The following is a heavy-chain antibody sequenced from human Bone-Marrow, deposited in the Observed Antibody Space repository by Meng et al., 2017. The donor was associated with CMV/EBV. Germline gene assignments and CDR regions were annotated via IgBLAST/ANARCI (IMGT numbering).Heavy chain of an antibody. J-gene: IGHJ3*02. V-gene: IGHV4-59*01. CDR3: ARGVYNPPRGAFDI. CDR2: IHYSGNT. CDR1: GGSISAYY. Sequence: SETLSLTCTVSGGSISAYYWSWVRQPPGKDLEWIGSIHYSGNTNYNPSLKNRVTISVDPSNNQFSLILGSVTAADTAVYFCARGVYNPPRGAFDIWGQGTVVTVSS. D-gene: IGHD1-14*01.